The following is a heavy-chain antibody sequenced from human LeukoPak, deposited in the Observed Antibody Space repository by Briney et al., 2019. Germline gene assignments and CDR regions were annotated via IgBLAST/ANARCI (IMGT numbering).Heavy chain of an antibody. D-gene: IGHD6-6*01. J-gene: IGHJ4*02. Sequence: SETLSLTCTVSGGSISSYYWSWIRQPAGKGLEWIGRIYTSGSTNYNPSLKSRVTMSVDTSKNQFSLKLSSVTAADTAVYYCASGLAATTTTEGFDCWGQGTLVTVSS. CDR3: ASGLAATTTTEGFDC. CDR1: GGSISSYY. CDR2: IYTSGST. V-gene: IGHV4-4*07.